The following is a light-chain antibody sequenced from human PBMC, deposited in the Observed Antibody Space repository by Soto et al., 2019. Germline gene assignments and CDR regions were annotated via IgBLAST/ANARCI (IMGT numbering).Light chain of an antibody. CDR1: SSDVGGYNY. V-gene: IGLV2-14*01. J-gene: IGLJ1*01. CDR3: SSYTSSSTRV. CDR2: EVS. Sequence: QSARTQPASVCGSPGRPITISCTGTSSDVGGYNYVSWYQQHPGKAPKLMIYEVSNRPSGVSNRFSGSKSGNTASLTISGLQAEDEADYYCSSYTSSSTRVFGTGSKVTLL.